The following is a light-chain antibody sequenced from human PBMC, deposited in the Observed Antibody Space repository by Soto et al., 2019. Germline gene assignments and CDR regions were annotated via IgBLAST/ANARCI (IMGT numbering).Light chain of an antibody. Sequence: EIVMTQSPATLSVSPGERATLSCRASQSVSSSLAWYQQKPGQAPRLLIYAASTRATGIPARFSGSGSGTEFTLTISSLQSEDFAVYYCQHCNNWPSIFTFGPGTKVDIK. CDR1: QSVSSS. CDR3: QHCNNWPSIFT. CDR2: AAS. V-gene: IGKV3D-15*01. J-gene: IGKJ3*01.